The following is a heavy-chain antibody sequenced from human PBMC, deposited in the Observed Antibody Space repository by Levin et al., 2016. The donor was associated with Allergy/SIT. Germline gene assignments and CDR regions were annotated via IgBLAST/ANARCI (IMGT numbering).Heavy chain of an antibody. CDR2: IKQDGSEK. J-gene: IGHJ5*02. Sequence: GESLKISCAASGFTFSSYWMSWVRQAPGKGLEWVANIKQDGSEKYYVDSVKGRFTISRDNAKNSLYLQMNSLRAEDTAVYYCARDRGSGWYPYNWFDPWGQGTLVTVSS. CDR1: GFTFSSYW. V-gene: IGHV3-7*05. CDR3: ARDRGSGWYPYNWFDP. D-gene: IGHD6-19*01.